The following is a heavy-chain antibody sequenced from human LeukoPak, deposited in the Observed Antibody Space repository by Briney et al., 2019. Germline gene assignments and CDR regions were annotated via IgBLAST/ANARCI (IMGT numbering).Heavy chain of an antibody. J-gene: IGHJ3*02. CDR1: GFTFSRYG. D-gene: IGHD3-10*01. V-gene: IGHV3-33*01. CDR3: ARDSDYGSGDGAAFDI. Sequence: GRSLRLSCAASGFTFSRYGMHWVRQAPGKGLEWVAVIWYDGSNKYYADSAKGRFTISRDNSKNTLYLQMNSLRVEDTAVYYCARDSDYGSGDGAAFDIWGQGTMITVSS. CDR2: IWYDGSNK.